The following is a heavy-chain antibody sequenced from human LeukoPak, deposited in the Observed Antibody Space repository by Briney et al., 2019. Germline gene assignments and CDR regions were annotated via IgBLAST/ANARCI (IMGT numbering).Heavy chain of an antibody. D-gene: IGHD3-10*01. CDR1: GFTFSSYA. J-gene: IGHJ4*02. CDR3: TRDLWFGELSPDY. V-gene: IGHV3-15*01. Sequence: GGSLRLSCAASGFTFSSYAMHGVRQAPGEGLEWVGRIKSKTDGGTTDYAAPVKGRFTISRDDSKNALYLQMNSLKTEDTAVYYCTRDLWFGELSPDYWGQGTLVTVSS. CDR2: IKSKTDGGTT.